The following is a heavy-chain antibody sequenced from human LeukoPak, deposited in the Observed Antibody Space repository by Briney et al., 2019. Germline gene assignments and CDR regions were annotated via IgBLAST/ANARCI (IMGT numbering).Heavy chain of an antibody. CDR1: GGSISSYY. CDR2: IYYSGST. Sequence: SETLSLTCTVSGGSISSYYWSWIRQPPGKGLEWIGYIYYSGSTNYNPSLKSRVTISVDTSKNQFSLKLSSVTAADTAVYYCARDKAPVDYWGQGTLVTVSS. J-gene: IGHJ4*02. D-gene: IGHD4-17*01. V-gene: IGHV4-59*01. CDR3: ARDKAPVDY.